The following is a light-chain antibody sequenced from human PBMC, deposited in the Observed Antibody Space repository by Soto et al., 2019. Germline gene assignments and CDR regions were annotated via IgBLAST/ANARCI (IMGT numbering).Light chain of an antibody. CDR3: QQFGSSPPIT. Sequence: EIVLTQSPGTLSLSPGETATLSCRASQSISSNSLAWYQQKPGQAPRLLIYGASSRATGIPDRFSGGGSGAAFTLTISRLEPEDFAVYYCQQFGSSPPITFGQGTRLEI. V-gene: IGKV3-20*01. J-gene: IGKJ5*01. CDR2: GAS. CDR1: QSISSNS.